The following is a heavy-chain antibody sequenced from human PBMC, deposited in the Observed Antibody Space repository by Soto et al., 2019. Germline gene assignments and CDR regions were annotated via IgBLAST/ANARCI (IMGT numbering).Heavy chain of an antibody. CDR1: GFTFSSYW. V-gene: IGHV3-74*01. CDR2: INSDGSST. Sequence: LRLSCAASGFTFSSYWMHWVRQAPGKGLVWVSRINSDGSSTSYADSVKGRFTISRDNAKNTLYLQMNSLRAEDTAVYYCARASGGLGSSWYYYYYGMDVWGQGTTVTSP. CDR3: ARASGGLGSSWYYYYYGMDV. D-gene: IGHD6-13*01. J-gene: IGHJ6*02.